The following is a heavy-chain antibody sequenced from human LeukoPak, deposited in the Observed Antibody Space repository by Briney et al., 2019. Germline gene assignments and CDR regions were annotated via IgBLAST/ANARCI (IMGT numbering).Heavy chain of an antibody. D-gene: IGHD3-10*01. CDR2: INRDGSTT. V-gene: IGHV3-74*03. J-gene: IGHJ4*02. CDR1: GFTFSNYW. CDR3: ARDKKSGESSEIDY. Sequence: PGGSLRLSCAASGFTFSNYWVHWVRQAPGKGLVWVSRINRDGSTTKYADSVMGRFTVSRDNAKNTLNLQMNSLRAEDTAVYYCARDKKSGESSEIDYWGQGTLVTVST.